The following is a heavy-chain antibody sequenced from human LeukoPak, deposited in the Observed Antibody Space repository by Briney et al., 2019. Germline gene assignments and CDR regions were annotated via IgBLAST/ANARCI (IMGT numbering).Heavy chain of an antibody. J-gene: IGHJ4*02. Sequence: GGSLRLSCAASGFTFDDYAMHWVRQAPGKGLEWVSGISWNSGSIGYADSVKGRFTISRDNAKNSLYLQMNSLRAEDMALYYCAKDTEYTGRGYFDYWGQGTLVTVSS. D-gene: IGHD1-1*01. CDR1: GFTFDDYA. CDR3: AKDTEYTGRGYFDY. CDR2: ISWNSGSI. V-gene: IGHV3-9*03.